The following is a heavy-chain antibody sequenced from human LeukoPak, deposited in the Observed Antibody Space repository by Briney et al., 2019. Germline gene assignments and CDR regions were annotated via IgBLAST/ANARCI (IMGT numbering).Heavy chain of an antibody. V-gene: IGHV4-59*01. CDR1: GGSISSYY. D-gene: IGHD1-7*01. J-gene: IGHJ4*02. CDR3: ARARGTTFHDY. Sequence: SETLSLTCSVSGGSISSYYWSWIRQPPGKGLEWIGYIYYSGSTNYNPSLKSRVTISVDTSKNQFSLKLSSVTAADTAVYYCARARGTTFHDYWGQGTLVTVSS. CDR2: IYYSGST.